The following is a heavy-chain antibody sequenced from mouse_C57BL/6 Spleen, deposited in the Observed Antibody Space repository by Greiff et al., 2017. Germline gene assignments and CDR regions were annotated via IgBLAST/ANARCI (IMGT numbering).Heavy chain of an antibody. CDR2: IHPNSGST. V-gene: IGHV1-64*01. J-gene: IGHJ3*01. D-gene: IGHD2-5*01. Sequence: QVHVKQSGAELVKPGASVKLSCKASGYTFTSYWMHWVKQRPGQGLEWIGMIHPNSGSTNYNEKFKSKATLTVDKSSSTAYMQLSSLTSEDSAVYYCARYYSNYSWFAYWGQGTLVTVSA. CDR1: GYTFTSYW. CDR3: ARYYSNYSWFAY.